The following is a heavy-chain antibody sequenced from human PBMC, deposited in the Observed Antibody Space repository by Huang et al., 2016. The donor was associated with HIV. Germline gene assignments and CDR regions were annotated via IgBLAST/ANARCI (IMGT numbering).Heavy chain of an antibody. D-gene: IGHD6-13*01. V-gene: IGHV1-69*13. J-gene: IGHJ3*01. Sequence: QVQLVQSGAEVKKPGSSVKVSCKASGGTFGSYDISWVRQAPGQGLEGMGGSIPSFDTVNYGQKFQGRVRITADASTSTAYMELTSLRSEDTAVYYCARDLTGTRAAAAGIRGDAFDVWGQGTLVTVSS. CDR2: SIPSFDTV. CDR1: GGTFGSYD. CDR3: ARDLTGTRAAAAGIRGDAFDV.